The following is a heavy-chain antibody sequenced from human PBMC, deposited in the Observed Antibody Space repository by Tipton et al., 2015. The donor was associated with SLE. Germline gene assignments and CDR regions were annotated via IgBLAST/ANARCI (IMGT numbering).Heavy chain of an antibody. J-gene: IGHJ4*02. CDR1: GGSFSVYY. Sequence: TLSLTCAVYGGSFSVYYWSWSRQPPGKGLEWIGEINHSGSTNYNPSLKSRVAISIDTSKNQFSLKLSSVTAADTAVYYCARHYYGGTYYFDYWGQGTLVTVSS. CDR2: INHSGST. V-gene: IGHV4-34*01. CDR3: ARHYYGGTYYFDY. D-gene: IGHD4-23*01.